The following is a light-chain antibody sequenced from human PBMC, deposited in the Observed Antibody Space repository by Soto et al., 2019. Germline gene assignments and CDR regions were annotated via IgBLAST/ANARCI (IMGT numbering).Light chain of an antibody. CDR2: EDN. V-gene: IGLV6-57*01. CDR3: QSSDATNQV. J-gene: IGLJ3*02. Sequence: NFMLTQPHSVSESPGKTVIISCTRSSGSIASNYVQWYQQRPGSSPTTVIYEDNQRPSGVPDRFSGSIDSSSNSASLTISGLDTEDEADYYCQSSDATNQVFGGGTQLTVL. CDR1: SGSIASNY.